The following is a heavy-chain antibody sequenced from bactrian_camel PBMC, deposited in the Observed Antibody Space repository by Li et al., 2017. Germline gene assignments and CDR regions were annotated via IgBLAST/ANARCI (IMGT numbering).Heavy chain of an antibody. CDR2: IDNSGRNV. Sequence: QLVESGGDVVKPGGSLRLSCVGTLGDYWMYWVRQAPGEGLEWVSAIDNSGRNVYYADSVRGRFTFTRDNTKNTAYLQMNSLKPEDTGMYYCAADEGACYCSGGYCASAEFGYWGQGTQVTVS. CDR1: LGDYW. CDR3: AADEGACYCSGGYCASAEFGY. D-gene: IGHD2*01. V-gene: IGHV3S25*01. J-gene: IGHJ6*01.